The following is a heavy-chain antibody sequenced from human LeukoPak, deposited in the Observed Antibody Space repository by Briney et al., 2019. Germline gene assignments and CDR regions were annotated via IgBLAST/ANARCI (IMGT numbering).Heavy chain of an antibody. Sequence: GESLKISCKGSGYSFPTYWIAWVRQMPGKGLEWMGSIYTDESNIRYSPSFQGQVTISADKSISTAYLQWSILKASDTAMYYCARPPSRGYSSSFEYWGQGTLVTVSS. D-gene: IGHD2-2*03. CDR2: IYTDESNI. V-gene: IGHV5-51*01. CDR1: GYSFPTYW. J-gene: IGHJ4*02. CDR3: ARPPSRGYSSSFEY.